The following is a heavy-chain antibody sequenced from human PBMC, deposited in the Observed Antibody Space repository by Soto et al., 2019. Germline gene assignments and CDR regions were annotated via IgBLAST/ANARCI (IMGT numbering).Heavy chain of an antibody. CDR1: GFTFSSYA. CDR2: ISGSSGST. V-gene: IGHV3-23*01. Sequence: GGSLRLSCAASGFTFSSYAMSWVRQAPGKGLEWVSAISGSSGSTYYADSVKGRFTISRDESKSTLYLQMNSLRAEDTAVYYCAKGYSSGCYSCFDYWGQGTLVTVSS. J-gene: IGHJ4*02. D-gene: IGHD6-19*01. CDR3: AKGYSSGCYSCFDY.